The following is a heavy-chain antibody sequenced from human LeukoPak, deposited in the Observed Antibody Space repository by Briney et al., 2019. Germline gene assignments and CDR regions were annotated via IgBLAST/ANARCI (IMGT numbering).Heavy chain of an antibody. D-gene: IGHD3-10*01. V-gene: IGHV3-69-1*01. Sequence: GGSLRLSCAASGFTFSSYTMNWVRQAPGKGLEWVSCISSSSTIHYADSVKGRFTISRDNSKNTLYLQMNSLRAEDTAVYYCAKDGSYYGSGSYSEVDYWGQGTLVTVSS. J-gene: IGHJ4*02. CDR3: AKDGSYYGSGSYSEVDY. CDR1: GFTFSSYT. CDR2: ISSSSTI.